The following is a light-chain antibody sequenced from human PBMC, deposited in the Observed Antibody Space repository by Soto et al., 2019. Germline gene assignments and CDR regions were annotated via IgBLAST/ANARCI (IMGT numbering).Light chain of an antibody. CDR2: DAS. CDR3: QQRSNWPPIT. J-gene: IGKJ5*01. Sequence: TVLTQSPATLSLSPGERATLSFMASQSISSYVAWYQQKPGQAPRLLIYDASNRATGIPARFSGSGSGTDFTLTISSLEPEDFAVYYCQQRSNWPPITVGQGTRLEI. V-gene: IGKV3-11*01. CDR1: QSISSY.